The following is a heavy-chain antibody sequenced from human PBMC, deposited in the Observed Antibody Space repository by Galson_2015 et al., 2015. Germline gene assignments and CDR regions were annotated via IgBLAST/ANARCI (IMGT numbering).Heavy chain of an antibody. Sequence: SLRLSCAVSGFTFSSYGMHWVRQAPGKGLEWVAVIWYDGSNKYYADSVKGRFTISRDNSKNTLYLQMNSLRAEDTAVYYCARFSPRWDYFDYWGQGTLVTVSS. D-gene: IGHD4-23*01. CDR2: IWYDGSNK. CDR1: GFTFSSYG. V-gene: IGHV3-33*01. J-gene: IGHJ4*02. CDR3: ARFSPRWDYFDY.